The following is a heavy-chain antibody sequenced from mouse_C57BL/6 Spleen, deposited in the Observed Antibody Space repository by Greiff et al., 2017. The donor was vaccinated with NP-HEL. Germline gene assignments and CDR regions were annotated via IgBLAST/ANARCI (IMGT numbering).Heavy chain of an antibody. CDR2: INPSSGYT. D-gene: IGHD2-1*01. CDR1: GYTFTSYT. V-gene: IGHV1-4*01. Sequence: QVQLQQSGAELARPGASVKMSCKASGYTFTSYTMHWVKQRPGQGLEWIGYINPSSGYTKYNQKFKDKATLTADKSSSTAYMQLGSLTSEDSAVYYCARAGNYVDFDYWGQGTTLTVSS. CDR3: ARAGNYVDFDY. J-gene: IGHJ2*01.